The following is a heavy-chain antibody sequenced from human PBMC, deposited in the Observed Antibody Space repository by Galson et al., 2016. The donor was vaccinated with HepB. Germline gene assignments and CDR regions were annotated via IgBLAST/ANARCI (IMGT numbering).Heavy chain of an antibody. V-gene: IGHV3-13*01. CDR1: GFTFGRYD. D-gene: IGHD1-14*01. Sequence: SLRLSCAASGFTFGRYDMHWVRHVTGKGLEWVSAIGTAGDTYYPGSVKGRFTISRENAKNSLYLQMNSLRDEDTAVYYCARDGGGTGGYYYYAMDVWGQGTTVTVSS. J-gene: IGHJ6*02. CDR3: ARDGGGTGGYYYYAMDV. CDR2: IGTAGDT.